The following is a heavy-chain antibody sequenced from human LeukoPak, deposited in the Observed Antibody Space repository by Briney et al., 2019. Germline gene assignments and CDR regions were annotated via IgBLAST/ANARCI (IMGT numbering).Heavy chain of an antibody. CDR3: ARDSSAALDY. Sequence: SETLSLTCTVSGGSISSGGYYWSWIRQPPGKGLEWIGYIYHSGSTYYNPSLKSRVTISEDRSKNQFSLKLSSVTAADTAVCYCARDSSAALDYWGQGTLVTVSS. J-gene: IGHJ4*02. CDR1: GGSISSGGYY. D-gene: IGHD6-6*01. V-gene: IGHV4-30-2*01. CDR2: IYHSGST.